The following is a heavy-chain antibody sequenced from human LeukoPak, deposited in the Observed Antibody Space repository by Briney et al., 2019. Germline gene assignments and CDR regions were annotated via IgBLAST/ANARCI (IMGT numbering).Heavy chain of an antibody. CDR1: GGTFSSYA. D-gene: IGHD6-19*01. V-gene: IGHV1-69*13. CDR3: ARGLRIAVAGPLY. Sequence: PVKVSCKASGGTFSSYAISWVRQAPGQGLEWMGGIIPIFGTANYAQKFQGRVTITADESTSTAYMELSSLRSEDTAVYYCARGLRIAVAGPLYWGQGTLVTVSS. CDR2: IIPIFGTA. J-gene: IGHJ4*02.